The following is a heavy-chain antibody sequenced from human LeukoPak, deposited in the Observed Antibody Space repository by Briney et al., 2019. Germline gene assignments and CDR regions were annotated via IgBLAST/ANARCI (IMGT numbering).Heavy chain of an antibody. D-gene: IGHD3-22*01. J-gene: IGHJ5*02. V-gene: IGHV1-69*04. CDR2: IISILGIA. CDR3: ARHYYDSSGYTNWFDP. Sequence: GASVKVSRQGSGGTLINYAISWVRQPPGQGRAWVGRIISILGIANYAQKFQGRVTITADKSTSTAYMELSSLRSEDTAVYYCARHYYDSSGYTNWFDPWGQGTLVTVSS. CDR1: GGTLINYA.